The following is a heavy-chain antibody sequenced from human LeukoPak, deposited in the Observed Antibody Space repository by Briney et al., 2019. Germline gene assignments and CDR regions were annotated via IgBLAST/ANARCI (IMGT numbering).Heavy chain of an antibody. Sequence: PSETLSLTCTVSGGSISSYYWSWIRQPPGKGLEWIGEINHSGSTNYNPSLKSRVTISVDTSKNQFSLKLSSVTAADTAVYYCARDNIVVVPAAMFTYYYYGMDVWGQGTTVTVSS. CDR3: ARDNIVVVPAAMFTYYYYGMDV. D-gene: IGHD2-2*01. CDR1: GGSISSYY. J-gene: IGHJ6*02. CDR2: INHSGST. V-gene: IGHV4-34*01.